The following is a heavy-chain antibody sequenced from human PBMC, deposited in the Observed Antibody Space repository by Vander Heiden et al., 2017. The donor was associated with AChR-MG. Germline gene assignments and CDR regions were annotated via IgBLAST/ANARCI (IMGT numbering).Heavy chain of an antibody. CDR2: ISWNSGSI. Sequence: DVQLVESGGGLVQPGRSLRLSGAASGFTFDDYAMHWVRPAPGKGLEWVSGISWNSGSIGYADSVKGRFTISRDNAKNSLYLQMNSLRAEDTALYYCANTGGVGVGYFDLWGRGTLVTVSS. V-gene: IGHV3-9*01. D-gene: IGHD2-8*02. CDR3: ANTGGVGVGYFDL. CDR1: GFTFDDYA. J-gene: IGHJ2*01.